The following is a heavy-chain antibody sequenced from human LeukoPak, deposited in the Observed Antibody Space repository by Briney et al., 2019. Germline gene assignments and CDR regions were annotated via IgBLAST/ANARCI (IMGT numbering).Heavy chain of an antibody. CDR3: ARVAYYDSSGYYSPFDY. V-gene: IGHV3-30-3*01. Sequence: PGRSLRLSCAASGFTFSSYAMHWVRQAPGKGLEWVAVISYDGSNKYYADSVKGRFTISRDNSKNTLYLQMNSLRAEDTAVYYCARVAYYDSSGYYSPFDYWGQGTLVTVSS. CDR1: GFTFSSYA. J-gene: IGHJ4*02. D-gene: IGHD3-22*01. CDR2: ISYDGSNK.